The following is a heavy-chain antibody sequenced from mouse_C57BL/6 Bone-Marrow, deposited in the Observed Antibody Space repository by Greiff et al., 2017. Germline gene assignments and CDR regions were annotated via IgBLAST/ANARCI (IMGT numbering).Heavy chain of an antibody. V-gene: IGHV5-4*01. J-gene: IGHJ1*03. D-gene: IGHD2-2*01. CDR1: GFTFSSYA. CDR2: ISDGGSYT. Sequence: EVKLMESGGGLVKPGGSLKLSCAASGFTFSSYAMSWVRQTPDKRLEWVATISDGGSYTYYPDNVKGRFTISRDNAKNNLYLQMSHLKSEDTAMYYCAREWLPYWYFDVWGTGTTVTVSS. CDR3: AREWLPYWYFDV.